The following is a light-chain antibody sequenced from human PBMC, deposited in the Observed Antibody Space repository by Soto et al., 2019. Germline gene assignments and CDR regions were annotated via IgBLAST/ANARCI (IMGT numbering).Light chain of an antibody. CDR3: SSYSSSSIRL. J-gene: IGLJ3*02. Sequence: QSALTQPASVSGSPGQSITISCTGTSSDIGAWNYVSWYQQHPGKAPKVMVYEVSNRPSGVSNRFSGSKSGNTASLTISGLQPEDEADYYCSSYSSSSIRLFGGGTQLTVL. CDR2: EVS. V-gene: IGLV2-14*01. CDR1: SSDIGAWNY.